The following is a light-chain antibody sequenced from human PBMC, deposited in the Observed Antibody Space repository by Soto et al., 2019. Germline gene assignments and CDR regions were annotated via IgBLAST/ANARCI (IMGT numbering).Light chain of an antibody. V-gene: IGLV2-11*01. Sequence: QSALTQPRSVSGSPGQSVTISCTGTISDVGGYNYVSWYQQHPGKAPKLMVYDVTERPSGVPDRFSGSKSGNTASLTTSGLRAEDEADYYCCSYAVTSTYLFGTGTKVTVL. CDR1: ISDVGGYNY. CDR3: CSYAVTSTYL. J-gene: IGLJ1*01. CDR2: DVT.